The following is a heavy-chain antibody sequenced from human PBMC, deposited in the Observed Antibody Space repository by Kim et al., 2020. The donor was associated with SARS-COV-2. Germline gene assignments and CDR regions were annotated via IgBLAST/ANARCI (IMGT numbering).Heavy chain of an antibody. CDR1: GFTFSSYS. CDR2: ISSSSSSI. Sequence: GGSLRLSCAASGFTFSSYSMNWVRQAPGKGLEWVSYISSSSSSIYYADSVKGRFTISRDNAKNSLYLQMNSLRDEDTAVYYCARDRDTVVVIAIFSGIDHAYGMGAWGQGTTLTVSS. J-gene: IGHJ6*02. D-gene: IGHD2-21*01. V-gene: IGHV3-48*02. CDR3: ARDRDTVVVIAIFSGIDHAYGMGA.